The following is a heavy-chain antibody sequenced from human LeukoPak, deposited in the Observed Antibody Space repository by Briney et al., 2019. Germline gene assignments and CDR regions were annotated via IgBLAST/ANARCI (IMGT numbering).Heavy chain of an antibody. CDR3: ARFGGPGYEGNYYDSSGYSYYFDY. Sequence: ASVKVPCKASGYTFTSYAMNWVRQAPGQGLEWMGWINTNTGNPTYAQGFTGRFVFSLDTSVSTAYLQISSLKAEDTAVYYCARFGGPGYEGNYYDSSGYSYYFDYWGQGTLVTVSS. D-gene: IGHD3-22*01. CDR1: GYTFTSYA. J-gene: IGHJ4*02. CDR2: INTNTGNP. V-gene: IGHV7-4-1*02.